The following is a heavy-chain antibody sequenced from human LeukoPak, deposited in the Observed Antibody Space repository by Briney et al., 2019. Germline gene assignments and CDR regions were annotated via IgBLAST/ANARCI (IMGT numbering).Heavy chain of an antibody. D-gene: IGHD2-15*01. V-gene: IGHV1-2*02. CDR3: ASARVVAATPTWFDP. Sequence: ASVKVSCKASGYTFTGYYIHWVRQAPGQGLEWMGWINPNSGGTDYAQKFQGRVTMTRDMSTSTVYMELSSLRSEDTAVYYCASARVVAATPTWFDPWGQGTLVTVSS. CDR1: GYTFTGYY. J-gene: IGHJ5*02. CDR2: INPNSGGT.